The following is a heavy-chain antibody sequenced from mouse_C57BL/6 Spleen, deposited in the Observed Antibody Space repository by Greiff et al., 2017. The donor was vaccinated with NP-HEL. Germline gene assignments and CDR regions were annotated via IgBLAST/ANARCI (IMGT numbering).Heavy chain of an antibody. CDR3: ASSDDGYFDV. V-gene: IGHV1-50*01. D-gene: IGHD2-3*01. CDR2: IDPSDSDT. J-gene: IGHJ1*03. Sequence: QVQLQQPGAELVKPGASVKLSCKASGYTFTSYWMQWVKQRPGQGLEWIGEIDPSDSDTNYNHKFKGKATLTVDTSSSTAYMQLSSLTSEDSAVYYCASSDDGYFDVWGTGTTVTVSS. CDR1: GYTFTSYW.